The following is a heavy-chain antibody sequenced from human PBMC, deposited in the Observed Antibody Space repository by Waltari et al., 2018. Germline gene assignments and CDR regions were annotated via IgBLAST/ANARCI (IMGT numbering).Heavy chain of an antibody. CDR2: IYYSGST. CDR1: GGSISSYY. Sequence: QVQLQESGPGLVKPSETLSLTCTVSGGSISSYYWSWIRQPPGKGLEWIGYIYYSGSTNYNPSLKSRVTISVDTSKNQFSLKLSSVTAADTAVYYCARRGSSSWYKNYWGQGTLVTVSS. CDR3: ARRGSSSWYKNY. V-gene: IGHV4-59*01. D-gene: IGHD6-13*01. J-gene: IGHJ4*02.